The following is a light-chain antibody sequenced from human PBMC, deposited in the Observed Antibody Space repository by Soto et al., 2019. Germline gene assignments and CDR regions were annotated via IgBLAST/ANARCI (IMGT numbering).Light chain of an antibody. CDR1: SSGVGGYNY. Sequence: QSVLTQPPSASGSPGQSVTISCTGTSSGVGGYNYVSWFQQHPGKAPKLIIHEVNQRPSGVPDRFSGSKSGNTAFLTVSGLQAEDEGTYYCSAYGGYNNVVFGTGTKVTVL. CDR3: SAYGGYNNVV. V-gene: IGLV2-8*01. CDR2: EVN. J-gene: IGLJ1*01.